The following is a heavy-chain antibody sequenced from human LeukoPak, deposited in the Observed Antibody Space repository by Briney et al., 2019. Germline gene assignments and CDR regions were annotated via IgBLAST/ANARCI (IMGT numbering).Heavy chain of an antibody. J-gene: IGHJ5*02. Sequence: PGGSLRLSCAASGFTVSTTYMNWVRQAPGKGLEWVSYISSSSTTIYYADSVKGRFTISRDNAKNSLYLQMNSLRDEDTAVYYCARKRRRSKLNYYDSSGYPNWFDPWGQGTLVTVSS. V-gene: IGHV3-48*02. D-gene: IGHD3-22*01. CDR2: ISSSSTTI. CDR3: ARKRRRSKLNYYDSSGYPNWFDP. CDR1: GFTVSTTY.